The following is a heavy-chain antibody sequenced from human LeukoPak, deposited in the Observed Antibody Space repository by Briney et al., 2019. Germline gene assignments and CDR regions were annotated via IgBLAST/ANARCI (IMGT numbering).Heavy chain of an antibody. CDR3: ARDLKGYSSSSGLDY. Sequence: GGSLRLSCAASGFTFSSYSMNWVRQAPGKGLEWVSSISSSGSYIYYADSVKGRFTISRDNAKNSLYLQMNSLRAEDTAVYYCARDLKGYSSSSGLDYWGQGTLVTVSS. CDR1: GFTFSSYS. D-gene: IGHD6-6*01. V-gene: IGHV3-21*01. CDR2: ISSSGSYI. J-gene: IGHJ4*02.